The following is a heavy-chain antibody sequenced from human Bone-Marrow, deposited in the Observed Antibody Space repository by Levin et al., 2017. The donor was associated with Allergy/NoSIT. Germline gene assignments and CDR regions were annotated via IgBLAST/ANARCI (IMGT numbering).Heavy chain of an antibody. V-gene: IGHV3-15*01. D-gene: IGHD3-10*01. CDR3: TVRPSMVRGVNYYGMDV. J-gene: IGHJ6*02. CDR2: IKSKTDGGTT. CDR1: GFTFSNAW. Sequence: GGSLRLSCAASGFTFSNAWMSWVRQAPGKGLEWVGRIKSKTDGGTTDYAAPVKGRFTISRDDSKNTLYLQMNSLKTEDTAVYYCTVRPSMVRGVNYYGMDVWGQGTTVTVSS.